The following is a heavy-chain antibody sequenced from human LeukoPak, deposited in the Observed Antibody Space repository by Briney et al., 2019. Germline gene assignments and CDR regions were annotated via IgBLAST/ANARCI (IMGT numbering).Heavy chain of an antibody. J-gene: IGHJ4*02. D-gene: IGHD5-24*01. V-gene: IGHV1-46*01. CDR1: GYTFTSYG. CDR3: ARVHGRDGYNYRYYFDY. Sequence: GASVKVSCKASGYTFTSYGISWVRQAPGQGLEWMGIINPSGGSTSYAQKFQGRVTMTRDMSTSTVYMELSSLRSEDTAVYYCARVHGRDGYNYRYYFDYWGQGTLVTVSS. CDR2: INPSGGST.